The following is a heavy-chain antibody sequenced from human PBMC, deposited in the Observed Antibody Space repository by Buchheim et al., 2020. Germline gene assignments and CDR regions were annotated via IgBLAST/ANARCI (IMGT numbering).Heavy chain of an antibody. CDR2: INHSGST. J-gene: IGHJ4*02. CDR3: ARVRGGTTVVTREV. Sequence: QVQLQQWGVGLLKPSETLSLTCAVYGGSFSGYYWSWIRQPPGKGLEWIGEINHSGSTNYDPSLKSRVTISVDTSKNQFSLQLSSVTAADTAVYYCARVRGGTTVVTREVWGQGTL. V-gene: IGHV4-34*01. D-gene: IGHD4-23*01. CDR1: GGSFSGYY.